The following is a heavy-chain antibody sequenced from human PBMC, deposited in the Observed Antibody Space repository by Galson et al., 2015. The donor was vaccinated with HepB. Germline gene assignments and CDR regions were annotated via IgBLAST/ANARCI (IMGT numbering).Heavy chain of an antibody. Sequence: LRLSCAASGFTFSSYAMSWVRQAPGKRLEWVSAISGSGGSTYYADSVKGRFTISRDNSKNTLYLQMNSLRAEDTAVYYCAKGGSGSNYHTYYYYYYMDVWGKGTTVTVSS. CDR2: ISGSGGST. D-gene: IGHD3-10*01. V-gene: IGHV3-23*01. J-gene: IGHJ6*03. CDR3: AKGGSGSNYHTYYYYYYMDV. CDR1: GFTFSSYA.